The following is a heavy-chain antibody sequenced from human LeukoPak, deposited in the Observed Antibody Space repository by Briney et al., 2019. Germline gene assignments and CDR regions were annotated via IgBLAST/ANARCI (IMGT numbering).Heavy chain of an antibody. J-gene: IGHJ3*02. V-gene: IGHV3-33*01. CDR3: ARGLYATDKDAFDI. Sequence: PGESLRLSCSASGFTFSRYGMHWVRQAPGKGLEWVAAIWYDGSNKYYADSVKGRFTVSRDNSKNTLYLQMNSLRAGDTAVYYCARGLYATDKDAFDIWGQGTMVTVSS. CDR1: GFTFSRYG. D-gene: IGHD2-8*01. CDR2: IWYDGSNK.